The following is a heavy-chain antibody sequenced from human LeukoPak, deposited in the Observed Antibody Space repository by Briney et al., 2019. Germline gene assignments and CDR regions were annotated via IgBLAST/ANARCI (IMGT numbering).Heavy chain of an antibody. CDR2: IIPIFGTA. CDR3: ARKYSGNFDY. J-gene: IGHJ4*02. CDR1: GGTFSSYA. V-gene: IGHV1-69*13. Sequence: ASVNVSCKASGGTFSSYAISWVRQAPGQGLEWMGGIIPIFGTANYAQRFQGRVTITADESTSTAYMELSSLRSEDTAVYYCARKYSGNFDYWGQGTLVTVSS. D-gene: IGHD1-26*01.